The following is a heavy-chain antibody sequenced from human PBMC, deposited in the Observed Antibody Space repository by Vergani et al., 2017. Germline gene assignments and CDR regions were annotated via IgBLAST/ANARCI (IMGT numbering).Heavy chain of an antibody. V-gene: IGHV1-69*12. CDR2: IIPIFGTA. J-gene: IGHJ4*02. Sequence: QVQLVQSGAEVKKPGSSVKVSCKASGGTFSSYAISWVRQAPGQGLEWMGGIIPIFGTANYAQKFQGRVTITADESTSTAYMELSSLRSEDTAVYYCARGDSIQTGPEAIAFDYWGQGTLVTVSS. D-gene: IGHD3-9*01. CDR3: ARGDSIQTGPEAIAFDY. CDR1: GGTFSSYA.